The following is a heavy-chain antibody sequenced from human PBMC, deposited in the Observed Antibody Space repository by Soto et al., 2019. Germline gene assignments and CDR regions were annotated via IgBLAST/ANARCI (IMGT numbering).Heavy chain of an antibody. V-gene: IGHV4-59*08. Sequence: SETLSLTCTVSGGSISSYYWSWIRQPPGKGLEWIGYIYYSGSTNYNPSLKSRVTISVDTSKNQFSLKLSSVTAADTAVYYCARHQAYYDILTGYSIRGDFDYWGQGTLVTSPQ. CDR2: IYYSGST. CDR3: ARHQAYYDILTGYSIRGDFDY. CDR1: GGSISSYY. J-gene: IGHJ4*02. D-gene: IGHD3-9*01.